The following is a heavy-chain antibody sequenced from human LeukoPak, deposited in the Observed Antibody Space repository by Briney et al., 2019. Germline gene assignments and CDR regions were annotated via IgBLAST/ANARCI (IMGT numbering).Heavy chain of an antibody. CDR1: GGSISSY. D-gene: IGHD3-10*01. CDR3: ARRSIRGASRY. J-gene: IGHJ4*02. V-gene: IGHV4-4*07. CDR2: IYGSGTT. Sequence: SETLSLTCTVSGGSISSYWSWIRQPAGKGLEWIGRIYGSGTTTYSPSLRSRVTISVDTSKNQFSLNLTSVTAADTAVYYCARRSIRGASRYWGQGTLVTVSS.